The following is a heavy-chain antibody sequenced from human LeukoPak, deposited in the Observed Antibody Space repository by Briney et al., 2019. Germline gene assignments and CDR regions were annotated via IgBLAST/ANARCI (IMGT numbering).Heavy chain of an antibody. CDR2: INPNSGGT. CDR1: GYTLTGYY. D-gene: IGHD3-10*01. V-gene: IGHV1-2*06. Sequence: ASVKVSYKASGYTLTGYYMHWMRQAPGQGLEWMGRINPNSGGTNYAQKFQGRVTMTRDTSISTAYMELSRLRSDDTAVYYCARDYRMVRGVIVGWFDPWGQGTLVTVSS. J-gene: IGHJ5*02. CDR3: ARDYRMVRGVIVGWFDP.